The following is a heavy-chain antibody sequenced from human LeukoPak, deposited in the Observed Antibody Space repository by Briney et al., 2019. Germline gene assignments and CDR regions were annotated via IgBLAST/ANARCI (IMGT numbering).Heavy chain of an antibody. J-gene: IGHJ4*02. Sequence: GGSLRLSCAASGFTASNNYMSWVRQAPGKGLEWVSVVYSGGTTYYTDSVKGRFTISRDSSKNTLYLQMNSLRAEDTAVYYCARAKTYGEFDYWGQGTLVTVSS. D-gene: IGHD4-17*01. CDR3: ARAKTYGEFDY. CDR2: VYSGGTT. CDR1: GFTASNNY. V-gene: IGHV3-66*01.